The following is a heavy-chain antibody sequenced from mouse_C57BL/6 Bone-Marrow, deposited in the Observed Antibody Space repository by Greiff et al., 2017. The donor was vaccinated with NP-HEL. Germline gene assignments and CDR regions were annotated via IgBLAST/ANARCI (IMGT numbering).Heavy chain of an antibody. V-gene: IGHV1-81*01. Sequence: QVQLQQSGAELARPGASVKLSCKASGYTFTSYGISWVKQRTGQGLEWIGEVYPRSGNTYYNEKFKGKATLTADKSSSTAYMELRSLTSEDSAVYFCAREEGTTVANFDYWGQGTTLTVSS. CDR2: VYPRSGNT. CDR1: GYTFTSYG. J-gene: IGHJ2*01. CDR3: AREEGTTVANFDY. D-gene: IGHD1-1*01.